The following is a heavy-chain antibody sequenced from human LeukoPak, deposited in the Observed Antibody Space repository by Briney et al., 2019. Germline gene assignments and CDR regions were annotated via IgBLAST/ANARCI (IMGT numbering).Heavy chain of an antibody. CDR2: ISSSSSYI. J-gene: IGHJ4*02. CDR1: GFTFSSYS. Sequence: PGGSLRLSCAASGFTFSSYSMNWVRQAPGKGLEWVSSISSSSSYIYYADSVKGRFTISRDNAKNSLYLQMNSLRAEDTAVYYCARGRSGGDCYQDWGQGTLVTVSS. D-gene: IGHD2-21*02. CDR3: ARGRSGGDCYQD. V-gene: IGHV3-21*01.